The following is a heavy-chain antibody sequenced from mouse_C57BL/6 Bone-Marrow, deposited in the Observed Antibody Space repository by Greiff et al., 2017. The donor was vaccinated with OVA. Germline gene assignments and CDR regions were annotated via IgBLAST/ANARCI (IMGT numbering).Heavy chain of an antibody. D-gene: IGHD2-2*01. Sequence: VKLMESGAELARPGASVKMSCKASGYTFTSYTMHWVKQRPGQGLEWIGYINPSSGYTKYNQKFKDKATLTADKSSSTAYMQLSSLTSEDSAVYYCARPMVTTAYFDYWGQGTTLTVSS. CDR3: ARPMVTTAYFDY. CDR2: INPSSGYT. V-gene: IGHV1-4*01. CDR1: GYTFTSYT. J-gene: IGHJ2*01.